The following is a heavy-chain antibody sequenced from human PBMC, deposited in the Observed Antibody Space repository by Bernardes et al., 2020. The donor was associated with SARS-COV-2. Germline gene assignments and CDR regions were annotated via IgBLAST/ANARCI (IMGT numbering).Heavy chain of an antibody. CDR3: AREGGTVVTPYDAFDI. J-gene: IGHJ3*02. CDR1: GGSISSYY. Sequence: SETLSLTCTVSGGSISSYYWSWIRQPPGKGLEWIGYIYYSGSTNYNPSLKSRVTISVDTSKNQFSLKLSSVTAADTAVYYCAREGGTVVTPYDAFDIWGQGTMVTVSS. CDR2: IYYSGST. V-gene: IGHV4-59*01. D-gene: IGHD2-15*01.